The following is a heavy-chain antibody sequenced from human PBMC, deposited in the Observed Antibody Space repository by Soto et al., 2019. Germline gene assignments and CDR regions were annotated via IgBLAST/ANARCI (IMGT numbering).Heavy chain of an antibody. CDR2: ISYDGSNK. J-gene: IGHJ6*02. CDR3: AKDRYSYGYKNYYYYYGMDV. D-gene: IGHD5-18*01. Sequence: PGGSLRLSCAASGFTFSSYGMHWVRQAPGKGLEWVAVISYDGSNKYYADSVKGRFTISRDNSKNTLYLQMNSLRAEDTAVHYCAKDRYSYGYKNYYYYYGMDVWGQGTTVTVSS. CDR1: GFTFSSYG. V-gene: IGHV3-30*18.